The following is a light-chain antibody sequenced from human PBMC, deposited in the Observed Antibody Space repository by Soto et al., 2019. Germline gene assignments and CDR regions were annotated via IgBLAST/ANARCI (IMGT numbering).Light chain of an antibody. V-gene: IGLV2-11*01. J-gene: IGLJ2*01. CDR3: CSYAGYYTLV. CDR2: DVS. CDR1: SSDVGSYNY. Sequence: QSALTQPRSVSGSPGQSVTISCTGTSSDVGSYNYVSWYQQHPGKTPKLMIYDVSKRPPGVPDRFSGSKSGNTASLTISGLQAEDEADYYCCSYAGYYTLVFGGGTKVTVL.